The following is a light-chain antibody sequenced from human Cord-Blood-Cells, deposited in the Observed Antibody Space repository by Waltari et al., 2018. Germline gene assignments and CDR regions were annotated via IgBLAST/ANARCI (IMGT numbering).Light chain of an antibody. Sequence: HSVPTQPPSVSGAHGQRLTIPCTATSPNHGPGDHVRGYQQLPGTAPTLLIYGNTNRPSGVPDRFSGSKSGTSASLAITGLQAEDEADYYCQSYDSSLSGWVFGGGTKLTVL. CDR2: GNT. CDR1: SPNHGPGDH. CDR3: QSYDSSLSGWV. V-gene: IGLV1-40*01. J-gene: IGLJ3*02.